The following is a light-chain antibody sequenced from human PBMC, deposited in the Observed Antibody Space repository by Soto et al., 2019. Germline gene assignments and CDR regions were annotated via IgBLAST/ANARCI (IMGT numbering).Light chain of an antibody. CDR3: QQYGSSGT. J-gene: IGKJ1*01. CDR2: VAS. V-gene: IGKV3-20*01. CDR1: QTVSGNY. Sequence: DIVLTQSPGTLSLSPGERATLSCRARQTVSGNYLAWYQQNPGQAPRLLMSVASTRATGIPARFSGSGFETEFTLTISSLQSEDLAVYYCQQYGSSGTFGQGTKVDIK.